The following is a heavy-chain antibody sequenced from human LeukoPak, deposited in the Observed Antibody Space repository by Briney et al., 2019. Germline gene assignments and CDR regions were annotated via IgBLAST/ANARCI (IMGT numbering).Heavy chain of an antibody. Sequence: GGSLRLSCAASGVTFSNAWMSWVRQAPGKGLEWVGRVKSKTDGGTSDYAAPVKGGFTISRDDSKNTLYLQMNSLKSEDTAVYYCTHEMNWGFSFDYWGQGSLVTVSS. CDR2: VKSKTDGGTS. J-gene: IGHJ4*02. V-gene: IGHV3-15*01. D-gene: IGHD7-27*01. CDR1: GVTFSNAW. CDR3: THEMNWGFSFDY.